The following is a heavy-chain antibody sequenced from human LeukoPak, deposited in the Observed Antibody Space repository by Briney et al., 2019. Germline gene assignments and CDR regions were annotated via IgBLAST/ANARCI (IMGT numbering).Heavy chain of an antibody. D-gene: IGHD6-13*01. Sequence: SETLSLTCTVSGGSISSYYWTWIRQPPGKGLEWIGYIYYSGNTNYNPSLNSRVTISLDTSRSQFSLRLSSVTAADTAVYYCARRARATAGGDYFDYWGQGTLVTVFS. CDR3: ARRARATAGGDYFDY. J-gene: IGHJ4*02. CDR2: IYYSGNT. CDR1: GGSISSYY. V-gene: IGHV4-59*08.